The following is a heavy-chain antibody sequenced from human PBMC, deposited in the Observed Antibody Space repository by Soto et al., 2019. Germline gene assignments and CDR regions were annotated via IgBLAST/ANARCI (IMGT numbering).Heavy chain of an antibody. Sequence: EVQLAESGGVLVQPGGSLRLSCVASGFTFSDHWMHWVRQAPGKGLVWVSRINSGGSRTNYADSVKGRFTISRDNAKSTLYLEMNSLSVEDTAVYYCARGHCSGDTCFFGGTHWGRGTRVNVSS. D-gene: IGHD2-21*02. CDR2: INSGGSRT. J-gene: IGHJ4*02. V-gene: IGHV3-74*01. CDR1: GFTFSDHW. CDR3: ARGHCSGDTCFFGGTH.